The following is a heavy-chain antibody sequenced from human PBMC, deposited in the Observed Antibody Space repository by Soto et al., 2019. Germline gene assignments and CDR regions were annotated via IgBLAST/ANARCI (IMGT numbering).Heavy chain of an antibody. D-gene: IGHD3-16*02. CDR2: IKEDGSGT. Sequence: GGSLRLSCAAPGFPFSSYWMNWIRQAPGKGLEWVANIKEDGSGTYYVDSVKGRFTISRDNAQNSLYLQMNSLRVEDTAVYYCTRVSLSGPGGYCWGKGTLVPVSS. J-gene: IGHJ4*02. V-gene: IGHV3-7*01. CDR1: GFPFSSYW. CDR3: TRVSLSGPGGYC.